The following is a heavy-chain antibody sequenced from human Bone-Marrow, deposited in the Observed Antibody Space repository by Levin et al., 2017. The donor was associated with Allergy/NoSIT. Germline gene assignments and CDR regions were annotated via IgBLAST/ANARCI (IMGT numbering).Heavy chain of an antibody. J-gene: IGHJ6*02. CDR3: ARGVGYCSSTSCSTGGVREYYYGMDV. Sequence: SVKVSCKASGGTFSSYAISWVRQAPGQGLEWMGGIIPIFGTANYAQKFQGRVTITADKSTSTAYMELSSLRSEDTAVYYCARGVGYCSSTSCSTGGVREYYYGMDVWGQGTTVTVSS. V-gene: IGHV1-69*06. CDR2: IIPIFGTA. D-gene: IGHD2-2*01. CDR1: GGTFSSYA.